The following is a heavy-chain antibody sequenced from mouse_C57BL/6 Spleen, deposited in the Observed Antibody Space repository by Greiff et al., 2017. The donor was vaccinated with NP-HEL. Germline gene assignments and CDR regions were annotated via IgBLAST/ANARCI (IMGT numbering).Heavy chain of an antibody. V-gene: IGHV10-1*01. Sequence: EVQLVESGGGLVQPKGSLKLSCAASGFSFNTYAMNWVRQAPGKGLEWVARIRSKSNNYATYYADSVKDRFTISRDDSESMLYLQMNNLKTEDTAMYYCVRHRLNWDYAMDYWGQGTSVTVSS. CDR1: GFSFNTYA. CDR2: IRSKSNNYAT. CDR3: VRHRLNWDYAMDY. D-gene: IGHD4-1*01. J-gene: IGHJ4*01.